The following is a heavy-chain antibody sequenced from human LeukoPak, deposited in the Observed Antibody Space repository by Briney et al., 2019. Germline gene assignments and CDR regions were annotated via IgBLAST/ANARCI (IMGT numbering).Heavy chain of an antibody. Sequence: GGSLRLSCAASGFTFSNYAMSWVRQAPGKGLEWVSAISGSGATTYYADSVKGRFTISRDNSKNTLYLQMNSLRAEDTAVYYCARHLLWFGELSGGFDYWGQGTLVTVSS. D-gene: IGHD3-10*01. CDR3: ARHLLWFGELSGGFDY. CDR1: GFTFSNYA. V-gene: IGHV3-23*01. CDR2: ISGSGATT. J-gene: IGHJ4*02.